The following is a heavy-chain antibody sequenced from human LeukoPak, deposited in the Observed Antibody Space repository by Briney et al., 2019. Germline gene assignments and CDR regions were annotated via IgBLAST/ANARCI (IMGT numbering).Heavy chain of an antibody. Sequence: GESLKISCQVSGPSFPNFWITWVRQMPGKGLEWMGIIFPGDSETRYSPSFQGQVTISADKSISTAYLQWSSLKASDTAMYYCAGQKYGDYYFDYWGQGTLVTVSS. D-gene: IGHD4-17*01. CDR2: IFPGDSET. J-gene: IGHJ4*02. CDR1: GPSFPNFW. V-gene: IGHV5-51*01. CDR3: AGQKYGDYYFDY.